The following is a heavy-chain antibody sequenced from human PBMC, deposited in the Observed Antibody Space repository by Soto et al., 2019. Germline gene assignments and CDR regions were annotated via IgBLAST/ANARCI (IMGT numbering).Heavy chain of an antibody. CDR1: GFTFSSYG. CDR2: ISYDGGNK. CDR3: AKDKTTYSGFDLGPSFDY. Sequence: PGGSLRLSCAASGFTFSSYGMHWVRQAPGKGLEWVAVISYDGGNKYYADSVRGRFTISRDNSKNTLYLQMNSLRAEATAVYYCAKDKTTYSGFDLGPSFDYWGRGTLVTVSS. V-gene: IGHV3-30*18. J-gene: IGHJ4*02. D-gene: IGHD5-12*01.